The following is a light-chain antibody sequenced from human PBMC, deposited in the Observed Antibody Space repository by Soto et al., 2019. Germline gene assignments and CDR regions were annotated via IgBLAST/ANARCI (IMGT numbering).Light chain of an antibody. J-gene: IGKJ1*01. CDR2: GAH. V-gene: IGKV3-20*01. Sequence: DIVLTQSPGTLSLSPGERATLSCRASQSVSSIYLAWYQQKPGQAPRLLIYGAHIRAIGIADRFRGSGSGTEFTRTISRLEPEDFAVDYCQQYHSLPRTFGQGTQVDIK. CDR1: QSVSSIY. CDR3: QQYHSLPRT.